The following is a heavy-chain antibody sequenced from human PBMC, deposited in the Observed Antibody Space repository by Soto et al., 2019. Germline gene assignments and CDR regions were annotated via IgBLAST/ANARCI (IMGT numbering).Heavy chain of an antibody. D-gene: IGHD6-19*01. V-gene: IGHV1-3*01. J-gene: IGHJ5*02. CDR2: INAGNGNT. Sequence: GASVKVSCKASGYTFTSYAMHWVRQAPGQRLEWMGWINAGNGNTKYSQKFQGRVTITRDTSASTAYMELSSLRSEDTAVYYCARARGIAVAGTRNWFDPWGQGTLVTVSS. CDR3: ARARGIAVAGTRNWFDP. CDR1: GYTFTSYA.